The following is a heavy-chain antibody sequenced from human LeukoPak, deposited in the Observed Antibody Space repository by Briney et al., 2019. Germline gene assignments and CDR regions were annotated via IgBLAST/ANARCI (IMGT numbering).Heavy chain of an antibody. J-gene: IGHJ3*02. CDR3: ARGRYRIAASGRDAFDI. V-gene: IGHV4-59*01. CDR1: GGSINNYY. Sequence: PSETLSLTCTVSGGSINNYYWSWIRQPPGKGLEWIGFIHYSGSTNYNPSLKSRVTISVDTSRNQFSLKLSSVTAADTAVYYCARGRYRIAASGRDAFDIWGQGTMVTVSS. CDR2: IHYSGST. D-gene: IGHD6-6*01.